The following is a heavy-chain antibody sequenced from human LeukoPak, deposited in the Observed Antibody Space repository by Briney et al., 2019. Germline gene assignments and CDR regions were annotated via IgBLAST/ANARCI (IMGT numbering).Heavy chain of an antibody. D-gene: IGHD3-9*01. CDR1: GESLSDYY. V-gene: IGHV4-34*01. CDR3: AREAVRATGSPYFFDS. J-gene: IGHJ4*01. CDR2: IEHAGRI. Sequence: SETPSLTCAVYGESLSDYYWSRIRQTPGKGLEWIGEIEHAGRINYSPSLKRRVVMSVDTSKNQFSLKVNSVTAAETGVYYCAREAVRATGSPYFFDSWGHATLVTVSS.